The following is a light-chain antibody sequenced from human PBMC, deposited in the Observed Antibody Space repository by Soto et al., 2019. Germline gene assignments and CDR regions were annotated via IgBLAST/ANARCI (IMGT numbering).Light chain of an antibody. CDR1: SSDVGGYNY. J-gene: IGLJ2*01. CDR3: SSYTSSSTLVV. V-gene: IGLV2-14*01. CDR2: EVS. Sequence: QSALTQPASVSGSPGQSITISCTGTSSDVGGYNYVSWFQHHPGKAPKLIIYEVSYRPSGVSNRFSGSKSGDTASLTISGLQAEDEADYYCSSYTSSSTLVVFGGGTKLTVL.